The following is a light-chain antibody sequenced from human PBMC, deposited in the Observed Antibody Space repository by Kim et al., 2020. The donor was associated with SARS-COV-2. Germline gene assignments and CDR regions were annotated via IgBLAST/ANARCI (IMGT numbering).Light chain of an antibody. J-gene: IGKJ3*01. CDR1: QGISSS. CDR3: QQLSTYPLT. Sequence: DIQLTQSPSFLSASVGDRVTITCRASQGISSSLAWYQQKPGKALKLLIYTASTLQSGVPSRFSGTGSGTEFTLTNSSLQPEDFATYYCQQLSTYPLTFGPGTKVDIK. V-gene: IGKV1-9*01. CDR2: TAS.